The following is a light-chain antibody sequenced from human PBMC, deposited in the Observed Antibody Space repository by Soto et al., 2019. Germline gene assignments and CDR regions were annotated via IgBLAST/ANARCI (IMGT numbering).Light chain of an antibody. Sequence: DIQMTQSPSSLSASVGDRVTITCRASQNIGVYLNWYQKKPGKAPELLIHAASSLQSRVPSTFSGSGSGTDFALTISSLQPEDFATYYCHQTAANPWTFAQGTKVDIK. J-gene: IGKJ1*01. CDR1: QNIGVY. CDR2: AAS. V-gene: IGKV1-39*01. CDR3: HQTAANPWT.